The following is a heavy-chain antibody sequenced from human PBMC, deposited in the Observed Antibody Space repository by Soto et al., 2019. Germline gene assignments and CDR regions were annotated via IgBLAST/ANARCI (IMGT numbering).Heavy chain of an antibody. Sequence: ESGGGLVQPGGSLRLSCAASGFTFSSYWMSWVRQGAGKGLEWVANIKQDGSEKYYVDSVKGRFTISRDNAKNSLYLQMNSLRAEDTAVYYCARVMTDIVVVPAAMPGVDAFDIWGQGTMVTVSS. CDR2: IKQDGSEK. CDR3: ARVMTDIVVVPAAMPGVDAFDI. D-gene: IGHD2-2*01. V-gene: IGHV3-7*01. J-gene: IGHJ3*02. CDR1: GFTFSSYW.